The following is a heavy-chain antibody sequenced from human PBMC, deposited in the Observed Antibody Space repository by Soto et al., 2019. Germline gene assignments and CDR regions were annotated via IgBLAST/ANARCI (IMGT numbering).Heavy chain of an antibody. CDR2: ISAYNGNT. CDR3: ARAPRYYYDSSGYYRDDY. CDR1: GYTFTGYY. Sequence: ASVKVSCKASGYTFTGYYMHWVRQAPGQGLEWMGWISAYNGNTNYAQKLQGRVTMTTDTSTSTAYMELRSLRSDDTAVYYCARAPRYYYDSSGYYRDDYWGQGTLVTV. D-gene: IGHD3-22*01. J-gene: IGHJ4*02. V-gene: IGHV1-18*04.